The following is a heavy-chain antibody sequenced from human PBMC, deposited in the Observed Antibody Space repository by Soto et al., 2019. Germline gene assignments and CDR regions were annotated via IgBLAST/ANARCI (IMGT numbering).Heavy chain of an antibody. CDR3: ARGGGDGSFDY. Sequence: SLRLSCAASGFTFSSYWMHWVRQAPGKGLVWVSRINSDGSSTSYADSVKGRFTISRDNAKNTLYLQMNSLRAEDTAVYYCARGGGDGSFDYWGQGTLVTVSS. CDR2: INSDGSST. CDR1: GFTFSSYW. V-gene: IGHV3-74*01. D-gene: IGHD2-21*01. J-gene: IGHJ4*02.